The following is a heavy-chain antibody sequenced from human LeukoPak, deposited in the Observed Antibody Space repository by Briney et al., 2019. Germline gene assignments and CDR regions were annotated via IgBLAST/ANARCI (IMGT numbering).Heavy chain of an antibody. J-gene: IGHJ4*02. CDR1: GGSISSGGYS. Sequence: SQTLSLTCAVSGGSISSGGYSWRWIRQPPGKGLEWIGYIYHSGSTYYNPSLKRRLTISVDRSKTQFSLKLSSVTAADTAVYYCAREGQLDGPFDYWGQGTLVTVSS. V-gene: IGHV4-30-2*01. CDR2: IYHSGST. D-gene: IGHD6-13*01. CDR3: AREGQLDGPFDY.